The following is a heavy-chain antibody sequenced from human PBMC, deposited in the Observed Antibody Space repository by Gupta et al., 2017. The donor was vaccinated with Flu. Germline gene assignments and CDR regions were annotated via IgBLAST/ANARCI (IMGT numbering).Heavy chain of an antibody. CDR2: IGSGGNT. J-gene: IGHJ1*01. CDR1: GVTFSDCH. CDR3: ARDFDWAFQH. Sequence: VESGGDLVQPGGSLRLSCTASGVTFSDCHMSWVRQAPGRGLEWLSYIGSGGNTDYADSVRGRFTISRDNAKNSLYLQMNNLRDEDTAVYYCARDFDWAFQHWGQGILVTVSS. V-gene: IGHV3-11*06. D-gene: IGHD3-9*01.